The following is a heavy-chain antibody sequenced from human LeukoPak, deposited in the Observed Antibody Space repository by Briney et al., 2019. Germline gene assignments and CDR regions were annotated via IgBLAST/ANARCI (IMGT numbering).Heavy chain of an antibody. D-gene: IGHD6-13*01. J-gene: IGHJ5*02. CDR3: ARGGPYSSSWYNWFDP. CDR1: GGSIGSGGYY. CDR2: IYYSGGT. Sequence: SETLSLTCTVSGGSIGSGGYYWSWIRQHPGKGLEWIGYIYYSGGTYYNPSLKSRVTISVDTSKNQFSLKLSSVTAADTAVYYCARGGPYSSSWYNWFDPWGQGTLVTASS. V-gene: IGHV4-31*03.